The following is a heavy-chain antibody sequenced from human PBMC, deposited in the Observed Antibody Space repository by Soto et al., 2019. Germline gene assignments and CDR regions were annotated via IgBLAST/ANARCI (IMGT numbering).Heavy chain of an antibody. CDR1: GFTFKNYA. J-gene: IGHJ4*02. CDR2: ISFDGTNT. Sequence: QVQLVESGGGVVQPGRSLTLSCAASGFTFKNYAMHWVRQAPGKGLEWVAVISFDGTNTYYAESVRGRVTISRDNSRNTLYLQMSSMRNEDTALFNCARDIESIKGPQHTSVGPGDWGQGTLVTVSS. CDR3: ARDIESIKGPQHTSVGPGD. D-gene: IGHD3-3*02. V-gene: IGHV3-30-3*01.